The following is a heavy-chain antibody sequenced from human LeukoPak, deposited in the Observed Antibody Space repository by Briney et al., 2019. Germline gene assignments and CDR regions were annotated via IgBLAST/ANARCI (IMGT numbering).Heavy chain of an antibody. CDR3: ATLNIAGNGLDY. J-gene: IGHJ4*02. CDR2: FDPEDGET. V-gene: IGHV1-24*01. CDR1: GYTLTELS. Sequence: ASVKVSFKVSGYTLTELSMHWVRQAPGKGLEWMGGFDPEDGETIYAQKFQGRVTMTEDTSTDTAYMELSSLRSEDTAVYYCATLNIAGNGLDYWGQGTLVTVSS. D-gene: IGHD6-13*01.